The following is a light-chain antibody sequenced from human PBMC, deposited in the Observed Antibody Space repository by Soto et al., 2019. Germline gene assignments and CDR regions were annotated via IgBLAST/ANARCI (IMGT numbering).Light chain of an antibody. J-gene: IGKJ3*01. CDR3: QQYNNWPRT. CDR2: GAS. V-gene: IGKV3-15*01. CDR1: QSVSSN. Sequence: IVLTQSLPTLSLCPGERATLHCRASQSVSSNLAWYQQKPGQAPRLLIYGASTRATGIPARFSGSGSGTEFTLTISSLQSEDIAVYYCQQYNNWPRTFGPGTKVDIK.